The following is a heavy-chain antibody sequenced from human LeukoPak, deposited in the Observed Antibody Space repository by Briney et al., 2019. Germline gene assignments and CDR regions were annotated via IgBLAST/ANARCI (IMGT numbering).Heavy chain of an antibody. J-gene: IGHJ4*02. Sequence: PSETLSLTCAVSGGSFSGYYWSWIRQPPGKGLEWIGEINHSESTNYNPSLKSRVTISVDTSKNQFSLKLSSVTAADTAVYYCARGATPGGPFDYWGQGTLVTVSS. CDR2: INHSEST. D-gene: IGHD4-23*01. V-gene: IGHV4-34*01. CDR1: GGSFSGYY. CDR3: ARGATPGGPFDY.